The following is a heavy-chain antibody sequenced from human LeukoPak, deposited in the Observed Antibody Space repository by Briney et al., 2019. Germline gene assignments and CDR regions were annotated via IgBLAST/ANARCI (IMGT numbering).Heavy chain of an antibody. CDR1: GFTFSSYA. CDR3: AKGGATVIDY. D-gene: IGHD4-17*01. Sequence: GGSLRLSCAASGFTFSSYAMSWVRQVPGKGLEWVSAISGSGGSTTSADSVKGRFTISRDNAKNTLYLQMNSLRAEDTAVYYCAKGGATVIDYWGQGTLVTVSS. V-gene: IGHV3-23*01. J-gene: IGHJ4*02. CDR2: ISGSGGST.